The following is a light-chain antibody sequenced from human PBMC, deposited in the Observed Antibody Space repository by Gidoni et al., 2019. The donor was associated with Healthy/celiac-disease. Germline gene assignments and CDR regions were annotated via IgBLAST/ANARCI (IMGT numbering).Light chain of an antibody. Sequence: SYELTQPPSVSVSPGQTASTTCSGDKFGDKYACWYQQRPGQSPVLVIYQDSKRPAGIPERFSGSNSGNTATLTISGTQAMDEADYYCQAWDSSVVFGGGTKLTVL. CDR3: QAWDSSVV. CDR2: QDS. J-gene: IGLJ2*01. V-gene: IGLV3-1*01. CDR1: KFGDKY.